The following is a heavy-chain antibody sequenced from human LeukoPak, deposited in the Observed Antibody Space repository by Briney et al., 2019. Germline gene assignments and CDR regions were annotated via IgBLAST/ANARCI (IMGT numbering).Heavy chain of an antibody. CDR3: AKVEEEVVVTDYYFDY. D-gene: IGHD3-22*01. Sequence: PGGSLRLSCAASGFTFSSYAMSWVRQPPGRGLEWVSAISGSGGSTYYADSVRGRFTISRDNSKNTLYLQMNSLRAEDTAVYYCAKVEEEVVVTDYYFDYWGQGTLVTVSS. J-gene: IGHJ4*02. CDR1: GFTFSSYA. CDR2: ISGSGGST. V-gene: IGHV3-23*01.